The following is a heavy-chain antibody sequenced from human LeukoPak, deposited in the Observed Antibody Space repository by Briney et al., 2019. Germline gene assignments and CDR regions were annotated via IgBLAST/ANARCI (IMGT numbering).Heavy chain of an antibody. D-gene: IGHD6-13*01. J-gene: IGHJ4*02. CDR3: ANWGGVGTSSWYFGPFDF. V-gene: IGHV3-23*01. CDR2: ISSSGGST. Sequence: GGSLRLSCAASGFTFSSHAMSWVRQAPGKGLEWVSLISSSGGSTYYSDSVKGRFSISRDNSKNTVSLQMNSLRAEDSAVYYCANWGGVGTSSWYFGPFDFWGQGALVTVSS. CDR1: GFTFSSHA.